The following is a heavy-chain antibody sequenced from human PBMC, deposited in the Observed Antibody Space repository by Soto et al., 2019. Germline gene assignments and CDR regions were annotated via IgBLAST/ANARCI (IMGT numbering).Heavy chain of an antibody. J-gene: IGHJ2*01. V-gene: IGHV3-15*07. D-gene: IGHD3-22*01. CDR2: IKSKTHGRQT. CDR1: GFTFSNAW. CDR3: TTITYYYDSSGETNWYFDL. Sequence: GGSLRLSCAASGFTFSNAWMNWVRQAPGKGLEWVGRIKSKTHGRQTDYAAPVKGRFTITRDDSKNTLYLQMNSLKTDDTAVYYCTTITYYYDSSGETNWYFDLWGRGTLVTVSS.